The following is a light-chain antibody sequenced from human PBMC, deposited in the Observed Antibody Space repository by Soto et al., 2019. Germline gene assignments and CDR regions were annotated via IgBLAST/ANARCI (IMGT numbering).Light chain of an antibody. J-gene: IGLJ1*01. V-gene: IGLV2-8*01. CDR1: SSDVGAYNY. CDR3: SSYAGSNIYV. Sequence: ALTQPPSASGSPGQSVTISCTGTSSDVGAYNYVSWYQQHPGKAPKLMIYEVSKRPSGVPDRFSGSKSGNTASLTVSGLQAEDEADYYCSSYAGSNIYVFGTGTKVTVL. CDR2: EVS.